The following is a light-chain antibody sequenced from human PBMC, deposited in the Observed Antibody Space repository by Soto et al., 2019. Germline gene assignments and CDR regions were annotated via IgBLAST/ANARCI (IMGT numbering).Light chain of an antibody. CDR1: RTITKF. CDR2: SSS. J-gene: IGKJ5*01. V-gene: IGKV1-39*01. Sequence: DLQMTQSPSSLSASVGDRVTITCRASRTITKFLNWYHQKPGKAPNLLIYSSSNLQGGVPTRFSGTGSGTDFTLTISSLQPEDFGTYYCHQSFGSPFTFGQGTRVDIK. CDR3: HQSFGSPFT.